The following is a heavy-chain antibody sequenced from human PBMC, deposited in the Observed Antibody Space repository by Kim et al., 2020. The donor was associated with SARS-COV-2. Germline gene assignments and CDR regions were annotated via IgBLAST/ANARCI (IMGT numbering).Heavy chain of an antibody. CDR3: AKDLYGGNPVSFDY. J-gene: IGHJ4*02. V-gene: IGHV3-23*01. D-gene: IGHD4-17*01. Sequence: EDSVKGRFTISRDNSKNTLYLQMNSLRAEDTAVYYCAKDLYGGNPVSFDYWGQGTLVTVSS.